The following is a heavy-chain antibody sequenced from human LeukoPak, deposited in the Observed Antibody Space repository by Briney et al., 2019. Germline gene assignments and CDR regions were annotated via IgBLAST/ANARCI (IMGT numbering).Heavy chain of an antibody. CDR1: GGPISSSSYY. CDR3: AKGGWSLDI. V-gene: IGHV4-61*05. J-gene: IGHJ3*02. CDR2: IYYNGNT. D-gene: IGHD6-19*01. Sequence: PSETLSLTCTVSGGPISSSSYYWGWIRQPPGKGLEWIGYIYYNGNTDYNPSLRSRLTMSVDTSKNQFSLKLTSVTAADTALYYCAKGGWSLDIWGQGTMVTVSS.